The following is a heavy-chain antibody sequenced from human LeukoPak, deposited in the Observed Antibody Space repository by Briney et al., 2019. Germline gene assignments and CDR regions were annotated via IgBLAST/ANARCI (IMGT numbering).Heavy chain of an antibody. CDR2: IIPIFGTA. V-gene: IGHV1-69*13. Sequence: SVKVSCKASGGTFSSYAISWVRQAPGQGLEWMRGIIPIFGTANYAQKFQGRVTITADESTSTAYMELSSLRSEDTAVYYCAREGDIVATTRPGNFDYWGQGTLVTVSS. D-gene: IGHD5-12*01. CDR3: AREGDIVATTRPGNFDY. CDR1: GGTFSSYA. J-gene: IGHJ4*02.